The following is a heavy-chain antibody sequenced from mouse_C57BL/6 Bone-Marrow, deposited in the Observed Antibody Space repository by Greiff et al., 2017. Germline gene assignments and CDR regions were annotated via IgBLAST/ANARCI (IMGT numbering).Heavy chain of an antibody. V-gene: IGHV6-3*01. CDR1: GFTFSHYW. CDR2: IRLKSDTYAS. Sequence: EVNVVESGGGLVQPGGSMKLSCVASGFTFSHYWMNWVRQSPEKGLEWVAQIRLKSDTYASHYAESVTGRFTISRDDSKSSVYLQMNNLTAEDTGIYYCTGALLLPLWYFDVWGTGTTVTVSS. CDR3: TGALLLPLWYFDV. J-gene: IGHJ1*03. D-gene: IGHD1-2*01.